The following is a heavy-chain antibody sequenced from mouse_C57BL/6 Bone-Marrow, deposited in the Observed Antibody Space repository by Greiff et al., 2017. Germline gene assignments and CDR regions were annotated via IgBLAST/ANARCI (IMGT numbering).Heavy chain of an antibody. CDR3: ARYLTTGVYCDY. D-gene: IGHD1-1*01. Sequence: EVQGVESGGGLVQPGGSLSLSCAASGFTFTDYYMSWVRQPPGRALEWLGFFRNKANGYTTEYSASVKGRFTISRDNSKSILYLQMNALRAEDSATYYCARYLTTGVYCDYWGQGTTLTVSS. V-gene: IGHV7-3*01. J-gene: IGHJ2*01. CDR1: GFTFTDYY. CDR2: FRNKANGYTT.